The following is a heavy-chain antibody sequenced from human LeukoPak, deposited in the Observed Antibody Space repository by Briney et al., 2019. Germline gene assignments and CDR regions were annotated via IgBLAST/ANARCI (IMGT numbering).Heavy chain of an antibody. CDR3: ARGYSSGWYGVGYYYYYMDV. CDR2: INPNSGGT. Sequence: ASVKVSCKASGYTFTGYYMHWVRQAPGQGLEGMGWINPNSGGTNYAQKFQGRVTMTLETSISTAYMELCRLRSDDTAVYYCARGYSSGWYGVGYYYYYMDVWGKGTTVTVSS. CDR1: GYTFTGYY. V-gene: IGHV1-2*02. J-gene: IGHJ6*03. D-gene: IGHD6-19*01.